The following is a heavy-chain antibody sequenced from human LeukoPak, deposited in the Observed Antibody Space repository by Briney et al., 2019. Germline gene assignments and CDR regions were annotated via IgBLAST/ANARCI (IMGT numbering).Heavy chain of an antibody. CDR1: GYTFTGYY. D-gene: IGHD2-2*01. CDR2: INPNSGGT. V-gene: IGHV1-2*06. Sequence: AXVKVSCKASGYTFTGYYMHWVRQAPGQGLEWMGRINPNSGGTNYAQKFQGRVTMTRDTSISTAYMELSRLRSDDTAVYYCARYQKYCSSTSCDDYWGQGTLVTVSS. CDR3: ARYQKYCSSTSCDDY. J-gene: IGHJ4*02.